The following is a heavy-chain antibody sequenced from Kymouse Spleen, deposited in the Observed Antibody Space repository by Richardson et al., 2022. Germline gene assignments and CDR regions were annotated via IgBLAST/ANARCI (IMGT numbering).Heavy chain of an antibody. CDR2: IGTAGDT. Sequence: EVQLVESGGGLVQPGGSLRLSCAASGFTFSSYDMHWVRQATGKGLEWVSAIGTAGDTYYPGSVKGRFTISRENAKNSLYLQMNSLRAGDTAVYYCARGKQQLPYFDYWGQGTLVTVSS. D-gene: IGHD6-13*01. V-gene: IGHV3-13*01. J-gene: IGHJ4*02. CDR3: ARGKQQLPYFDY. CDR1: GFTFSSYD.